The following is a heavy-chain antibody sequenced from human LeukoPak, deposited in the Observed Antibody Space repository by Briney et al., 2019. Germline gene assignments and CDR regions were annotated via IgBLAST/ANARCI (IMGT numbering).Heavy chain of an antibody. CDR3: ARFGSGTYAGDY. D-gene: IGHD1-26*01. CDR2: ISGYNGDT. CDR1: GYTFTTYG. J-gene: IGHJ4*02. Sequence: ASEKVSCKASGYTFTTYGISWVRQAPGQGLEWMGWISGYNGDTNFAQNLQGRVTMTTDTSTSTAYMELRSLRSDDTAIYYCARFGSGTYAGDYWGQGTLVTVSS. V-gene: IGHV1-18*01.